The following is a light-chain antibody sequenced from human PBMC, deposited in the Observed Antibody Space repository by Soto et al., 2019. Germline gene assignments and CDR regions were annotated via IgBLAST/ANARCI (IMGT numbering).Light chain of an antibody. J-gene: IGLJ2*01. Sequence: QSVLTQPTSVSGSPGQSITISYTGTSSDVGGYNYVSWYQQHPGKVPKVMIFEVSNRPSGISHRFSGSKSGNTASLTISGLQAEDEADYYCSSYTTSGTLVFGGGTQLTVL. CDR2: EVS. V-gene: IGLV2-14*01. CDR3: SSYTTSGTLV. CDR1: SSDVGGYNY.